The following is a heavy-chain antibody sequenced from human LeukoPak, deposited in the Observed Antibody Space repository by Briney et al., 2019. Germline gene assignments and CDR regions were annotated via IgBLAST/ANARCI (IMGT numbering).Heavy chain of an antibody. CDR2: IYPGDSRT. CDR1: GYSFTSYW. V-gene: IGHV5-51*01. D-gene: IGHD2-2*01. Sequence: KVSCKGIGYSFTSYWIGWVRQMPGKGMEWMGVIYPGDSRTRYNPSFQGQVTISVDKSINTAYLQWVSLKASDTAMYYCACREFTSTWSYPWGQGTLVTVSS. J-gene: IGHJ5*02. CDR3: ACREFTSTWSYP.